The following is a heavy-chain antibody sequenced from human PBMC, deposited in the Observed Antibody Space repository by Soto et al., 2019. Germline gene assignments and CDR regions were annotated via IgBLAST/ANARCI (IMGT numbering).Heavy chain of an antibody. CDR2: ISSSSSYI. V-gene: IGHV3-21*01. Sequence: LRLSCAASGFTFSSYSMNWVRQAPGKGLEWVSSISSSSSYIYYADSVKGRFTISRDNAKNSLYLQMNSLRAEDTAVYYCARDRLYLDTAMVFDYWGQGTLVTVS. D-gene: IGHD5-18*01. J-gene: IGHJ4*02. CDR3: ARDRLYLDTAMVFDY. CDR1: GFTFSSYS.